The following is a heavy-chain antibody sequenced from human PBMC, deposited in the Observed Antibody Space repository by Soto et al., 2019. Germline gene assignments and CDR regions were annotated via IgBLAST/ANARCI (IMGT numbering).Heavy chain of an antibody. CDR3: ARRHCTNGVCPFYYYYGMDV. Sequence: SETLSLTCAVYGGSFSGYYWSWIRQPPGKGLEWIGEINHSGSTNYNPSLKSRVTISVDTSKNQFSLKLSSVTAADTAVYYCARRHCTNGVCPFYYYYGMDVWGQGTTVTVSS. D-gene: IGHD2-8*01. CDR1: GGSFSGYY. V-gene: IGHV4-34*01. CDR2: INHSGST. J-gene: IGHJ6*02.